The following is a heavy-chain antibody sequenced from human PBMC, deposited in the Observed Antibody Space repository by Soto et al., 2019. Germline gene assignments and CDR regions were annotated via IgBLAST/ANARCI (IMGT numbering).Heavy chain of an antibody. CDR3: ARQSWELLPYNPYFDY. CDR1: GGSISSGGYY. Sequence: PSETLSLTCTVSGGSISSGGYYWSWIHQHPGKGLEWIGYIYYSGSTSYNPSLKSRVTISVDTTKNQFSLKLSSVTAADTAVYFCARQSWELLPYNPYFDYWGQGTLVTVSS. J-gene: IGHJ4*02. CDR2: IYYSGST. D-gene: IGHD1-26*01. V-gene: IGHV4-31*03.